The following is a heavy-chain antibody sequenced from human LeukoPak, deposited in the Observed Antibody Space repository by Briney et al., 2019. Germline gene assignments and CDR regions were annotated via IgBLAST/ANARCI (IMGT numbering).Heavy chain of an antibody. Sequence: SETLSLTCAVYGGSFSGYYWSWIRQPPGKGLEWIGEINHSGSTNYNPSLKSRVTISVDTSKNQFSLKLSSVTAADTAVYYCARERRELVNWFDPWGQGTLVTVSS. D-gene: IGHD1-26*01. V-gene: IGHV4-34*01. CDR3: ARERRELVNWFDP. CDR2: INHSGST. J-gene: IGHJ5*02. CDR1: GGSFSGYY.